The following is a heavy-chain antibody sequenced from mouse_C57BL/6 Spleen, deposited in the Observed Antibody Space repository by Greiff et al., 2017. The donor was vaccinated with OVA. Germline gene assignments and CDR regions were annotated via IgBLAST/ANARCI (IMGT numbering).Heavy chain of an antibody. CDR2: TFYSGIT. CDR1: GFSINSDCY. Sequence: EVQGVESGPSLVRPSQTLSLTCTVTGFSINSDCYWIWIRQFPGNKLEYIGYTFYSGITYYNPSLESRTYITRDTSKNQFSLKLSSVTTEDTATYYCARSFYYSNPGAMDYWGQGTSVTVSS. J-gene: IGHJ4*01. V-gene: IGHV3-3*01. D-gene: IGHD2-5*01. CDR3: ARSFYYSNPGAMDY.